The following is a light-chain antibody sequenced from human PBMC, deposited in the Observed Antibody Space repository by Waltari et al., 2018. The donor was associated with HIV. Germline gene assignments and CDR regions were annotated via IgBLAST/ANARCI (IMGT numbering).Light chain of an antibody. J-gene: IGLJ3*02. CDR3: CAYTMSGTLV. CDR2: GVT. Sequence: QSALTQPPSASVSPLHTSTLSRALPSRDIGIYDLVSWVRQKAGKAPQLLIYGVTNRPSHISNRFSGSKSRTTAALTISALQSEDEGDYYCCAYTMSGTLVFGGGTKLTVL. CDR1: SRDIGIYDL. V-gene: IGLV2-23*02.